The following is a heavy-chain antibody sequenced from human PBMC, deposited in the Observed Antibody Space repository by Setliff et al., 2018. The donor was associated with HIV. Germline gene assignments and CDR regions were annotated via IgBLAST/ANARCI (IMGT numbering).Heavy chain of an antibody. J-gene: IGHJ4*02. CDR3: ARNVETDY. Sequence: HPGGSLRLSCAASGFTFTTYAMHWVRQAPGKGLEWVAVISIYDGSEKYYADSVKGRFTISRDNAKNSLYLQMNSLRAEDTAVYYCARNVETDYWGQGTLVTVSS. D-gene: IGHD1-1*01. CDR2: ISIYDGSEK. CDR1: GFTFTTYA. V-gene: IGHV3-30*04.